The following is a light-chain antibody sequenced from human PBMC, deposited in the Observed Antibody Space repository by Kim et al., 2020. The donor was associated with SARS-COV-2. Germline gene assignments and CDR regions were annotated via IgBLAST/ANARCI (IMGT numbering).Light chain of an antibody. CDR2: QDT. CDR3: QAWDSSTYV. J-gene: IGLJ1*01. CDR1: KLGDKY. Sequence: LSPGQTASITCSGDKLGDKYAFWYQQKPGQSPVLVIYQDTKRPSGIPERFSGSNSGSTATLTISGTQAMDEAAYYCQAWDSSTYVFGTGTKVTVL. V-gene: IGLV3-1*01.